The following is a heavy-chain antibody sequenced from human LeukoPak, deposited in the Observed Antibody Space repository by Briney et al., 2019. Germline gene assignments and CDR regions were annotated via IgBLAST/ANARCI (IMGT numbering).Heavy chain of an antibody. J-gene: IGHJ4*02. D-gene: IGHD2-15*01. CDR2: ISSSSSYI. Sequence: GGSLRLSCAASGFTFSNYGMNWVRQAPGKGLEWVSSISSSSSYIYYADSVKGQFTISRDNAKNSLYLQMNSLRAEDTAVYSCARDLSRGLFDYWGQGTLVTVSS. CDR1: GFTFSNYG. CDR3: ARDLSRGLFDY. V-gene: IGHV3-21*01.